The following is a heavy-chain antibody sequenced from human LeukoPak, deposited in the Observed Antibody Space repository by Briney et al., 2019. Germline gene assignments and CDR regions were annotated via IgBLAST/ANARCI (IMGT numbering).Heavy chain of an antibody. CDR3: ARGWYTDAFDI. CDR1: GFTFSTYW. D-gene: IGHD1-1*01. CDR2: IHSGGSTT. J-gene: IGHJ3*02. Sequence: GGSLRLACAASGFTFSTYWMHWVRQAPGKGLVWVARIHSGGSTTSYADSVKGRFTISRDNAKNTLYLQMNSLRAEDTAVYFCARGWYTDAFDIWGQGTMVTVSS. V-gene: IGHV3-74*01.